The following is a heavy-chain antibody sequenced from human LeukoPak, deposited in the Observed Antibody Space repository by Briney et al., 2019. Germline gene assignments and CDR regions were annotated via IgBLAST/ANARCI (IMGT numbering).Heavy chain of an antibody. CDR2: IKNDGKT. D-gene: IGHD3-22*01. V-gene: IGHV3-74*01. CDR3: ARAPSEIGGYYPEYFRH. J-gene: IGHJ1*01. Sequence: GGSLRLSCAASGFTFSSYWMHWVRQAPGKGLVWVSRIKNDGKTNYAASVKGRFTISRDNAKNTVSLQMNSLRAEDTGVYYCARAPSEIGGYYPEYFRHWGQGTLVTVSS. CDR1: GFTFSSYW.